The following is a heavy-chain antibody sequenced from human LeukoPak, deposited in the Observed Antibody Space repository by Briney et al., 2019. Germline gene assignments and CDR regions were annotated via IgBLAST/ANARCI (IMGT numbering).Heavy chain of an antibody. CDR1: GFSISSYY. V-gene: IGHV4-59*01. CDR2: IYYSGST. Sequence: PSETLSLTCTGSGFSISSYYWSWIRQPPGKGLEWLGYIYYSGSTNYNPSLKSRVTISVDTSKNQFSLKLSSVTAADTAVYYCARDLQHYDILTGYSPGAFDIWGQGTMVTVSS. CDR3: ARDLQHYDILTGYSPGAFDI. D-gene: IGHD3-9*01. J-gene: IGHJ3*02.